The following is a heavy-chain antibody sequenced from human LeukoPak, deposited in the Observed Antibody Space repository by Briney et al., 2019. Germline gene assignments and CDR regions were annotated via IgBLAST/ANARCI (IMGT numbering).Heavy chain of an antibody. J-gene: IGHJ4*02. Sequence: ASVKVSCKASGYTFTSYYMHWVRQAPGQGLEWMGIINPSGGSTSYAQKFQGRVTVTRDMSTSTVYMELSSLRSEDTAVYYCAREAIFGVALNYWGQGTLVTVSS. CDR2: INPSGGST. CDR1: GYTFTSYY. D-gene: IGHD3-3*01. V-gene: IGHV1-46*01. CDR3: AREAIFGVALNY.